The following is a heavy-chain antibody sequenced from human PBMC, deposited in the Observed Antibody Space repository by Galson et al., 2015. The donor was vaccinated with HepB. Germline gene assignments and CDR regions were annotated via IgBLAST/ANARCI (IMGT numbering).Heavy chain of an antibody. CDR2: IFYSGNT. CDR3: ARGKLLVMVAATHFDY. D-gene: IGHD2-15*01. V-gene: IGHV4-39*01. CDR1: GGSISSGTYY. J-gene: IGHJ4*02. Sequence: SETLSLTCTVSGGSISSGTYYWGWIRQPPGKGLEWIGNIFYSGNTYYSPSLKSRVSISFDTSKTQFSLKLSSVTAADTAVYYCARGKLLVMVAATHFDYWGQGTLVTVSS.